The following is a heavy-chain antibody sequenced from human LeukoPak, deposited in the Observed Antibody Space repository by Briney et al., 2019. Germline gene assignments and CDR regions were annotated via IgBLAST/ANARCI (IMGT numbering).Heavy chain of an antibody. CDR2: MNPNSGNT. CDR3: VSRYYDSSGSLGAFDI. D-gene: IGHD3-22*01. CDR1: GYTFTSYD. Sequence: ASVKVSCKASGYTFTSYDINWVRQATGQGLEWMGWMNPNSGNTGYAQKFQGRVTMTRDTSISTAYMELSRLRSDDTAVYYCVSRYYDSSGSLGAFDIWGQGTMVTVSS. V-gene: IGHV1-8*01. J-gene: IGHJ3*02.